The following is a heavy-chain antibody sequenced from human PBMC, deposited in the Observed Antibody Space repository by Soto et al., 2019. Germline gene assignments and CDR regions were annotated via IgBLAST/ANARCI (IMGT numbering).Heavy chain of an antibody. V-gene: IGHV1-18*04. CDR3: ARGPPSGTYYYESSGYPNWFDP. D-gene: IGHD3-22*01. Sequence: QVQLVQSGAEVKKPGASVKVSCKASGYTFTSYGISWVRQAPGQGLEWMGWISAYNGNTNYAQKLQGRVTMTTDTSTSTAYMELRSLRSDDTAVYYGARGPPSGTYYYESSGYPNWFDPWGQGTLVTVSS. CDR1: GYTFTSYG. J-gene: IGHJ5*02. CDR2: ISAYNGNT.